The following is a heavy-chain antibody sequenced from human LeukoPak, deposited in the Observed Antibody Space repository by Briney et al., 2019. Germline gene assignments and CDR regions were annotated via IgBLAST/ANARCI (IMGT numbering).Heavy chain of an antibody. CDR2: IYSRGDT. J-gene: IGHJ4*02. D-gene: IGHD1-26*01. V-gene: IGHV3-66*03. CDR1: EFIVSINY. CDR3: ARGEADLDY. Sequence: GGSLRLSCAACEFIVSINYMTWVRQAPGKGLEWVSLIYSRGDTKYADSVKGRFTISRDNSKSTLYLQMNSLRAEDTAVYYCARGEADLDYWGQGTLVTVSS.